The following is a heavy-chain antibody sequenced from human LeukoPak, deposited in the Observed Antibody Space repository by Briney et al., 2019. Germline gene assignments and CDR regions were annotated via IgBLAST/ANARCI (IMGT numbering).Heavy chain of an antibody. D-gene: IGHD4-17*01. J-gene: IGHJ6*03. V-gene: IGHV3-9*01. Sequence: ARSLSLSCAASGFTFDGYAMHWVRQPPGKGLEWVAGISWNGGHIGYAYSVRGRFTISRATAKNSLYLQMNSLRAEDTAFYYCGKDKRVATLTISPMDVWGKGTTVTVSS. CDR1: GFTFDGYA. CDR2: ISWNGGHI. CDR3: GKDKRVATLTISPMDV.